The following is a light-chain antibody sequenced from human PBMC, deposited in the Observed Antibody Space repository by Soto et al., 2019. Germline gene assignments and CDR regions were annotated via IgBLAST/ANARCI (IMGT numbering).Light chain of an antibody. CDR3: QQYGSSPYT. CDR1: QSVSSSY. CDR2: GAS. V-gene: IGKV3-20*01. Sequence: EIVLTQSPGTLSLSPGERATLSCRASQSVSSSYLAWNQQKPGQAPRLLICGASSRATGIPDRFSGSGSGTDFTLTISRLEPEDFAVYYCQQYGSSPYTFCQGTKLEIK. J-gene: IGKJ2*01.